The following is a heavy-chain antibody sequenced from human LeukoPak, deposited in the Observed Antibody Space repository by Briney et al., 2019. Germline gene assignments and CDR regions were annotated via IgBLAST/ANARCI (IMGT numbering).Heavy chain of an antibody. CDR2: ISDVGKYK. V-gene: IGHV3-30*14. CDR3: ARGVGGYDLLAYYYYYYMDV. J-gene: IGHJ6*03. D-gene: IGHD5-12*01. CDR1: GFSFSTYA. Sequence: PGGSLRLSCAASGFSFSTYAMHWVRQAPGKGLEWVAVISDVGKYKYYADSVKGRFTISRDSSKNTLYLQMNSLRAEDTAVYYCARGVGGYDLLAYYYYYYMDVWGKGTTVTVSS.